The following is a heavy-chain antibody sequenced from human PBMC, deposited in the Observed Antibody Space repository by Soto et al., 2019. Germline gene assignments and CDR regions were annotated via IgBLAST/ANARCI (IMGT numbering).Heavy chain of an antibody. CDR3: ARDLPPPDY. Sequence: QVQLVQSGAEVKKPGASVKVSFKASGYTFTSYAISWVRQAPGQGLEWMGWIIAYHGNTNYAQKLQGRVTMTTETSTSTAYMELRSLRSDDTAVYYWARDLPPPDYWAREPCSPAPQ. V-gene: IGHV1-18*01. CDR1: GYTFTSYA. J-gene: IGHJ4*02. CDR2: IIAYHGNT.